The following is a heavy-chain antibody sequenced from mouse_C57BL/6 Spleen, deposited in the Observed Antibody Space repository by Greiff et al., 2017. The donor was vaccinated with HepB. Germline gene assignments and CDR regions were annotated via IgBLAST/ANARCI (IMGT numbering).Heavy chain of an antibody. D-gene: IGHD1-1*01. CDR2: INPSTGGT. Sequence: EVQLQQSGPELVKPGASVKISCKASGYSFTGYYMNWVKQSPEKSLEWIGEINPSTGGTTYNQKFKAKATLTVDKSSSTAYMQLKSLTSEDSAVYYWAREGDYYGSSSWYFDVWGTGTTVTVSS. CDR1: GYSFTGYY. CDR3: AREGDYYGSSSWYFDV. V-gene: IGHV1-42*01. J-gene: IGHJ1*03.